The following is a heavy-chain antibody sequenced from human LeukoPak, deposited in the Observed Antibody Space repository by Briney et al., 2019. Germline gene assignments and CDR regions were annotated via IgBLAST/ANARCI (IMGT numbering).Heavy chain of an antibody. CDR1: GGTFSSYA. Sequence: GASVKVSCKASGGTFSSYAISWVRQAPGQELEWMGGIIPIFGTANYAQKFQGRVTITADKSTSTAYMELSSLRSEDTAVYYCARDRKDTAMVDYYYYMDVWGKGTTVTVSS. J-gene: IGHJ6*03. CDR2: IIPIFGTA. V-gene: IGHV1-69*06. D-gene: IGHD5-18*01. CDR3: ARDRKDTAMVDYYYYMDV.